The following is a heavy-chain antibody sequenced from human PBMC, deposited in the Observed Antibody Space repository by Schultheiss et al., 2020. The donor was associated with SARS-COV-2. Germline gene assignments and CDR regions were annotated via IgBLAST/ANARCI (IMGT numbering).Heavy chain of an antibody. V-gene: IGHV5-10-1*01. J-gene: IGHJ5*02. Sequence: GGSLRLSCKGSGYRSTSYWIGWVRQMPGKGLEWMGRIDPSDPYINYSPSFQGHVTISADRSTSTAYLQWTSLEASDTAMYYCARDFRQRFDPWGQGTLVTVSS. CDR2: IDPSDPYI. D-gene: IGHD3-3*01. CDR1: GYRSTSYW. CDR3: ARDFRQRFDP.